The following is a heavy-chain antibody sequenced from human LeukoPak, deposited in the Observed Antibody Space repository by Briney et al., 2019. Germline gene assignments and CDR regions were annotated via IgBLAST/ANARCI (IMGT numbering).Heavy chain of an antibody. Sequence: GESLKISCQTSGYIFTNYFIGWVRQMPGKGLECMGIIYPGDSDTRYSLSFQGQVTISVDKSISAAYLQWSGLRASDTAMYYYARRKSGDFSVDYWGQGTLVTVSS. D-gene: IGHD4-17*01. V-gene: IGHV5-51*01. CDR2: IYPGDSDT. CDR1: GYIFTNYF. J-gene: IGHJ4*02. CDR3: ARRKSGDFSVDY.